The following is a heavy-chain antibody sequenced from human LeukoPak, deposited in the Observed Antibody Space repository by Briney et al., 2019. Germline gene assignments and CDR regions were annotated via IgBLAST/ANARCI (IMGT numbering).Heavy chain of an antibody. CDR3: ARRSSSATVTTEFDY. D-gene: IGHD4-17*01. J-gene: IGHJ4*02. CDR2: INHSGST. Sequence: GSLRLSCAASGFTFSSYGMHWIRQPPGKGLEWIGEINHSGSTNYNPSLKSRVTISVDTSKDQFSLKLSSVTAADTAVYYCARRSSSATVTTEFDYWGQGTLVTVSS. V-gene: IGHV4-34*01. CDR1: GFTFSSYG.